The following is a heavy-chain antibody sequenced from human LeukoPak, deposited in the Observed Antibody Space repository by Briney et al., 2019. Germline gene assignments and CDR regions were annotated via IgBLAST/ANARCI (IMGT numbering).Heavy chain of an antibody. CDR1: GFTFSSYW. CDR3: ARDASPELWFGELLYNYYYYYYMGV. V-gene: IGHV3-7*01. J-gene: IGHJ6*03. CDR2: IKQDGSEK. Sequence: GGSLRLSCAASGFTFSSYWMSWVRQAPGKGLEWVANIKQDGSEKYYVDSVKGRFTISRDNAKNSLYLQMNSLRAEDTAVYYCARDASPELWFGELLYNYYYYYYMGVWGKGTTVTISS. D-gene: IGHD3-10*01.